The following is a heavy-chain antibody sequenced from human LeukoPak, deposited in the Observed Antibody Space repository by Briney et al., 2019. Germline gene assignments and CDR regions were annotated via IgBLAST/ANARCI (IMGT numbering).Heavy chain of an antibody. D-gene: IGHD3-10*01. Sequence: ASVKVSCEASGYSFTSNVISWVRQAPGQGLEWMGWISAYNGNTNYAQKLQGRVTMTTDTSTSTAYMELRSLRSDDTAVYYCARGPVRGVILGYYMDVWGKGTTVTVSS. V-gene: IGHV1-18*01. CDR2: ISAYNGNT. J-gene: IGHJ6*03. CDR1: GYSFTSNV. CDR3: ARGPVRGVILGYYMDV.